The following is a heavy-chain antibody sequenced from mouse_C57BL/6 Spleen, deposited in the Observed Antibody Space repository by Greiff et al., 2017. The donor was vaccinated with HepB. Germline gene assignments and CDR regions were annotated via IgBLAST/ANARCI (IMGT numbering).Heavy chain of an antibody. Sequence: EVQGVESGGGLVQPGGSLKLSCAASGFTFSDYYMYWVRQTPEKRLEWVAYISNGGGSTYYPDTVKGRFTISRDNAKNTLYLQMSRLKSEDTAMYYCARALEGAMDYWGQGTSVTVSS. CDR2: ISNGGGST. CDR1: GFTFSDYY. V-gene: IGHV5-12*01. CDR3: ARALEGAMDY. J-gene: IGHJ4*01.